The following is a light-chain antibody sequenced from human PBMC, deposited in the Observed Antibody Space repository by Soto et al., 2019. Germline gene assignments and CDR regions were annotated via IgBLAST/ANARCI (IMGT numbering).Light chain of an antibody. J-gene: IGLJ2*01. CDR1: SGDVGGYDS. V-gene: IGLV2-11*01. CDR2: DVN. Sequence: QSALTQPRSVSGSPGQSVTISCLGTSGDVGGYDSVSWYQQHPGKAPRLLIYDVNKRPSGVPARFSGSKSGNTASLTISGLQAEDEADYYCQSYDSSLSGHVVFGGGTKLTVL. CDR3: QSYDSSLSGHVV.